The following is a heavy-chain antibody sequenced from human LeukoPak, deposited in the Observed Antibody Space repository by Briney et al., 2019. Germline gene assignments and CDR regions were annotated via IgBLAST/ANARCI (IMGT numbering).Heavy chain of an antibody. CDR3: ARGTSGYSGYDLRFDP. CDR2: MNPNSGNT. D-gene: IGHD5-12*01. J-gene: IGHJ5*02. CDR1: GYTFTSYD. Sequence: ASVEVSCKASGYTFTSYDINWVRRATGQGLEWMGWMNPNSGNTGYAQKFQGRVTMTRNTSISTAYMELSSLRSEDTAVYYCARGTSGYSGYDLRFDPWGQGTLVTVSS. V-gene: IGHV1-8*01.